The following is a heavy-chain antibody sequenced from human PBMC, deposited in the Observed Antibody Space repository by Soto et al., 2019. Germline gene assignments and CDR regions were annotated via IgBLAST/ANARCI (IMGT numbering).Heavy chain of an antibody. V-gene: IGHV4-59*01. D-gene: IGHD2-2*01. CDR1: GGSISSYY. J-gene: IGHJ5*02. Sequence: SETLSLTCTVSGGSISSYYWSWIRQPPGKGLEWIGYIYYSGSTNYNPSLKSRVTISVDTSKSQFSLKLSSVTAADTAVYYCAGLIVVVPAARNWFDPWGQGTLVTVSS. CDR3: AGLIVVVPAARNWFDP. CDR2: IYYSGST.